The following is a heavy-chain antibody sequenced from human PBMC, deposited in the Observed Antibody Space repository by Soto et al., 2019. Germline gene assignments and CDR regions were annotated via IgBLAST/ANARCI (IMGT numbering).Heavy chain of an antibody. J-gene: IGHJ4*02. Sequence: DVQLLESGGGLVQPGGSLRLSCVASGFSFSANAMTWVRQAPGKGLEWVSSILHIGDSAYYADSVKGRFTISRDNSKSTLYLQMNSLRSEDTAVYYCASRGLSNNDYWFQGTLVTVSS. CDR2: ILHIGDSA. CDR3: ASRGLSNNDY. D-gene: IGHD1-1*01. CDR1: GFSFSANA. V-gene: IGHV3-23*01.